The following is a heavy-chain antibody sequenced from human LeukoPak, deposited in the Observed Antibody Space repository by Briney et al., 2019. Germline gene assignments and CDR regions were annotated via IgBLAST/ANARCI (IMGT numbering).Heavy chain of an antibody. Sequence: ASVKVSCKASGYTFTGYYMHWVRQAPGQGLEWMGWINPNSGGTNYAQKFQGRVTMTRDTSISTAYMELSRLRSDDTAVYYCARGVLRSTSRRCYYFDYWGQGTLVTVSS. CDR3: ARGVLRSTSRRCYYFDY. CDR2: INPNSGGT. CDR1: GYTFTGYY. V-gene: IGHV1-2*02. D-gene: IGHD2-2*01. J-gene: IGHJ4*02.